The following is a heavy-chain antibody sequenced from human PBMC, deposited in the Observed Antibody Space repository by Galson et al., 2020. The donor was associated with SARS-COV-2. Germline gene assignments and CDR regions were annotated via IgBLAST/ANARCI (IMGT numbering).Heavy chain of an antibody. J-gene: IGHJ6*02. V-gene: IGHV4-39*01. D-gene: IGHD6-13*01. Sequence: SETLSLTCTVSGGSISSSSYYWGWIRQPPGKGLEWIGSIYYSGSTYYNPSLKSRVTISVDTSKNQFSLKLSSVTAADTAVYYCVVAAGRKDYDYYGMDVWGQGTTVTVSS. CDR1: GGSISSSSYY. CDR3: VVAAGRKDYDYYGMDV. CDR2: IYYSGST.